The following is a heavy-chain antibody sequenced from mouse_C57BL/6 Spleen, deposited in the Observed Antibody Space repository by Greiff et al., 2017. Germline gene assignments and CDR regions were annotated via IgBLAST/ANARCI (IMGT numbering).Heavy chain of an antibody. CDR3: ATTVVAFDY. V-gene: IGHV1-22*01. Sequence: EVQLVESGPELVKPGASVKMSCKASGYTFTDYNMHWVKQSHGKSLEWIGYINPNNGGTSYNQKFKGKATLTVNKSSSTAYMELRSLTSEDSAVYYCATTVVAFDYWGQGTTLTVSS. J-gene: IGHJ2*01. CDR2: INPNNGGT. D-gene: IGHD1-1*01. CDR1: GYTFTDYN.